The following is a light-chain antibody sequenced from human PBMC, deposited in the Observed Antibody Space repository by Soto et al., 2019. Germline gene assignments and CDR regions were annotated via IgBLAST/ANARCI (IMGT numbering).Light chain of an antibody. V-gene: IGKV3-11*01. Sequence: EIVLNQSPATLSLSPGERVTLSCRASQSINTYLAWYQQKPGQAPRILISDASKRATGIPARFSGSGSGTDFTLTISSLEPEDFAVEYCQQRGKWPPPFGGGTKVEVK. CDR3: QQRGKWPPP. J-gene: IGKJ4*01. CDR2: DAS. CDR1: QSINTY.